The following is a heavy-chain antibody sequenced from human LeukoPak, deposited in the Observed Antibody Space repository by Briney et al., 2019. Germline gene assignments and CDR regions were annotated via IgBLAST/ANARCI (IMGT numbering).Heavy chain of an antibody. D-gene: IGHD4-17*01. J-gene: IGHJ4*02. Sequence: GGSLRLSCAASGFTFSTYGMHWVRQAPGKGLEWVAVIWYDGSDKYYADSVKGRFTISRDNSKNTLYLQMNSLRAEDTAVYYCAGGSDVDGDFGDYWGQGTLVTVSS. V-gene: IGHV3-33*01. CDR2: IWYDGSDK. CDR3: AGGSDVDGDFGDY. CDR1: GFTFSTYG.